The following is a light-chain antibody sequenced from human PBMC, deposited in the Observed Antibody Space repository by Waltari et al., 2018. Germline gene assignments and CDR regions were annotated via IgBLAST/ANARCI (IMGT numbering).Light chain of an antibody. CDR1: SPNVGSNA. J-gene: IGLJ2*01. CDR2: KYD. CDR3: TTWDDSLGGVV. V-gene: IGLV1-47*01. Sequence: QSVLTQPPSASGTPGQRVTISCSGSSPNVGSNAVYWYQQSPGTAPKLLIYKYDRRPSGVPDRFSGSKSGTSASLAISGLRSEDESFYFCTTWDDSLGGVVFGGGTKLTVL.